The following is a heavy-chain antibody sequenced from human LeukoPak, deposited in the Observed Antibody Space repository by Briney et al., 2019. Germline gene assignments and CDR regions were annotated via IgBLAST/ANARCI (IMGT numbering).Heavy chain of an antibody. J-gene: IGHJ6*03. Sequence: TSETLSLTCTVSGGSISSSSYYWGWIRQPPGKGLEWIGSIYYTGSTYYNPSLKSRVTISVDTSKNQFSLKLSSVTAADTAVYYCARLHYGGNYGYYYYYMDVWGKGTTVTISS. V-gene: IGHV4-39*01. D-gene: IGHD4-23*01. CDR2: IYYTGST. CDR3: ARLHYGGNYGYYYYYMDV. CDR1: GGSISSSSYY.